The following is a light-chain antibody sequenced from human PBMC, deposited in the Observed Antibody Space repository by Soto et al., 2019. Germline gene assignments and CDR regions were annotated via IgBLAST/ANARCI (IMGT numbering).Light chain of an antibody. J-gene: IGLJ1*01. Sequence: QSVLTQPPSVSAAPEQKVTISCSGGSSNLGINFVSWYQQFPGALPKILTYETNNRPSAIPDPFSGPKPGTSATLDITTLQAGDEADYYCATWEGSLSVGVFGSGTKVTVL. CDR2: ETN. V-gene: IGLV1-51*02. CDR3: ATWEGSLSVGV. CDR1: SSNLGINF.